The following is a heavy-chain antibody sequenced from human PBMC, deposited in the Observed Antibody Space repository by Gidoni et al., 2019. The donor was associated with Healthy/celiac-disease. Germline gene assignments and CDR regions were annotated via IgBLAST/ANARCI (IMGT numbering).Heavy chain of an antibody. Sequence: EVQLVESGGGLVQPGGSLRLSCAASGFTFSRYSMNWVRQAPGKGLEWVSYISSSSSTIYYADSVKGRFTISRDNAKNSLYLQMNSLRAEDTAVYYCARDPSFGSSGRNVAGELIDWGQGTLVTVSS. CDR1: GFTFSRYS. CDR2: ISSSSSTI. D-gene: IGHD2-15*01. J-gene: IGHJ4*02. CDR3: ARDPSFGSSGRNVAGELID. V-gene: IGHV3-48*01.